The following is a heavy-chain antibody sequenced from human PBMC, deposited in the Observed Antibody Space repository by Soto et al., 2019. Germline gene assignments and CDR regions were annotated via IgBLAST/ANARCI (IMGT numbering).Heavy chain of an antibody. J-gene: IGHJ6*02. D-gene: IGHD3-10*01. CDR1: GFTFSSYW. Sequence: PGGSLRLSCAASGFTFSSYWMHWVRQAPGKGLVWVSRINSDGSSTSYADSVKGRFTISRDNAKNTLYLQMNSLRAEDTAVYYCAREVLVRGIKYHGMDVWGQGTTVTVSS. CDR2: INSDGSST. V-gene: IGHV3-74*01. CDR3: AREVLVRGIKYHGMDV.